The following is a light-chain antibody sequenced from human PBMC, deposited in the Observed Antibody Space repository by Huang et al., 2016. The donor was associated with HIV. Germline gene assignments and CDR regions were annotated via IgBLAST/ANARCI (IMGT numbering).Light chain of an antibody. V-gene: IGKV1-39*01. Sequence: DIQLTQSPSSLSASVGDRVTITCRARQSISSYLNWYQQKPGKAPHLLIYAASSLQTGVPSRFSGSGSGTDFTLTISSLQPEDFATYYCQQSYSTPLGFGGGTKVEMK. CDR1: QSISSY. J-gene: IGKJ4*01. CDR2: AAS. CDR3: QQSYSTPLG.